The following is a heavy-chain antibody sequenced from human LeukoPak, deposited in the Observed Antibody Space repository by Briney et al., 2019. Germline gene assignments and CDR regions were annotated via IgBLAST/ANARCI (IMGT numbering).Heavy chain of an antibody. CDR1: GGSISSYY. CDR3: ARDSWPEVVRFDY. D-gene: IGHD1-14*01. J-gene: IGHJ4*02. CDR2: IYHGGST. Sequence: SETLSLTCTASGGSISSYYWSWIRQPPGKGLEWIGSIYHGGSTYYNPSLKSRVTISVDTSKNQFSLKLSSVTAADTAVYFCARDSWPEVVRFDYWGQGTLVTVSS. V-gene: IGHV4-38-2*02.